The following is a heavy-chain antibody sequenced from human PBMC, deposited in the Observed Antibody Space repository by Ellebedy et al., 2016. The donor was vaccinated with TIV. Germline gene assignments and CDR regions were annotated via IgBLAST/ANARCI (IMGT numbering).Heavy chain of an antibody. CDR2: IHHSGNS. CDR3: ARDLGRYGRDV. V-gene: IGHV4-59*01. Sequence: MPSETLSLTCSVSGGSINNYYWAWIRQPPGQGLEWIGVIHHSGNSLIHPSLKSRVTLSLDTSKSQFSLNLRSVTAAGTATYYCARDLGRYGRDVWGQGTTVTVSS. J-gene: IGHJ6*02. CDR1: GGSINNYY.